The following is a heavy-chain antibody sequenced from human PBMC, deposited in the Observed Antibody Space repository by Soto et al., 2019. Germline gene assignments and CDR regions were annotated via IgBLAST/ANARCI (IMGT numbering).Heavy chain of an antibody. CDR3: AKTGDRGTDY. CDR2: ISYDGSNK. J-gene: IGHJ4*02. D-gene: IGHD1-1*01. CDR1: GFTFSSYG. V-gene: IGHV3-30*18. Sequence: GGSLRLSCAASGFTFSSYGIHWVRQAPGKGLEWVAVISYDGSNKYYADSVNGRFTISRDNSKNTLYLQMNSLRAEDTAVYYCAKTGDRGTDYWGQGTLVTVSS.